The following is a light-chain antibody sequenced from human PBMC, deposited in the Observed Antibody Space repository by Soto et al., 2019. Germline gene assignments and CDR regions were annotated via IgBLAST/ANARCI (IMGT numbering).Light chain of an antibody. CDR1: SSDVGGYNY. V-gene: IGLV2-14*01. CDR3: SSYTSSSTLVV. J-gene: IGLJ1*01. Sequence: QSALTHPASLSGSPGQSITISCTGTSSDVGGYNYVSWYQQHPGKAPKLMIYEVSNRPSGVSNRFSGSKSGNTASLTISGLQAEDEADYYCSSYTSSSTLVVFGTGTKVTVL. CDR2: EVS.